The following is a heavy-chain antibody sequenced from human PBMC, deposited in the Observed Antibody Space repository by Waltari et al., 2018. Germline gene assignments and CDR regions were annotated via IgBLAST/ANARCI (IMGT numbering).Heavy chain of an antibody. CDR2: INTNTVNP. D-gene: IGHD2-2*01. CDR3: AREVVPAATIVVNWFDP. J-gene: IGHJ5*02. V-gene: IGHV7-4-1*02. CDR1: GYTFTNYA. Sequence: QVQLVQSGSELKKPGASVKVSCKASGYTFTNYAINWLRQAPGQGLELMGWINTNTVNPTYVQGFTGRFVFSVDTSVSTAYLQINSLKADDTAGYYCAREVVPAATIVVNWFDPWGQGTLVTVSS.